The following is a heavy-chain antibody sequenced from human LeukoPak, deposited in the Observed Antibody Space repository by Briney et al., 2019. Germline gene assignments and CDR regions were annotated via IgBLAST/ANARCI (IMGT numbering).Heavy chain of an antibody. CDR1: GGSISSGGYY. J-gene: IGHJ4*02. Sequence: PSETLSLTCTVSGGSISSGGYYWSWIRQPPGKGLEWIGYIYHSGSTYYNPSLKSRVTISVDRSKNQFSLKLSSMTAADTAVYYCARDLEVRGVIPYYFDYWGQGTLVTVSS. CDR3: ARDLEVRGVIPYYFDY. CDR2: IYHSGST. D-gene: IGHD3-10*01. V-gene: IGHV4-30-2*01.